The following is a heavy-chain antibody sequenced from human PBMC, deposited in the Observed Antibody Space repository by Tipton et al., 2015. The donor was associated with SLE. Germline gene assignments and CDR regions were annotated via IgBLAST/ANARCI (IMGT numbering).Heavy chain of an antibody. J-gene: IGHJ4*02. D-gene: IGHD6-25*01. V-gene: IGHV3-64D*06. CDR2: ISSNGGST. CDR1: GFTFSSYA. CDR3: VKDGIAAVYYFDY. Sequence: SLRLSCSASGFTFSSYAMHWVRQAPGKGLEYVSAISSNGGSTYYADSVKGRFTISRDNSKNTLYLQMSSLRAEDTAVYYCVKDGIAAVYYFDYWGQGTLVTVSS.